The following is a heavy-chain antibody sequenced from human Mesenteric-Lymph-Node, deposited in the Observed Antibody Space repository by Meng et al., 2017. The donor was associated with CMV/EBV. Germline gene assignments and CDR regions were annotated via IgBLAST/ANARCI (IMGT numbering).Heavy chain of an antibody. Sequence: GESLKISCADSGVTFSSYAMSWVRQAPGKGLEWVSVIYSDGSTTYYADSLKGRFTISRDNSKNTLFLQMNSLRAEDTAIYYCARHYHPIYGMDVWGQGTTVTAP. CDR1: GVTFSSYA. J-gene: IGHJ6*02. D-gene: IGHD3-10*01. CDR3: ARHYHPIYGMDV. V-gene: IGHV3-23*03. CDR2: IYSDGSTT.